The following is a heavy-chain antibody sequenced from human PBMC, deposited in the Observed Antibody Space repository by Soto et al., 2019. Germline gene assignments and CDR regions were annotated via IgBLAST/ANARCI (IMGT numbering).Heavy chain of an antibody. CDR1: DGSISRGDYY. CDR3: ARDRKYQLQPCSPDYGTDV. CDR2: IYYSGST. V-gene: IGHV4-30-4*01. Sequence: SETLSLTCTVSDGSISRGDYYWSGTRQPPGKGLEWIGYIYYSGSTYYNPSLKSRVTIPVYTSKNQFSLKLSPVTAADTAGYYCARDRKYQLQPCSPDYGTDVWGPGPTVTGSS. J-gene: IGHJ6*02. D-gene: IGHD2-2*01.